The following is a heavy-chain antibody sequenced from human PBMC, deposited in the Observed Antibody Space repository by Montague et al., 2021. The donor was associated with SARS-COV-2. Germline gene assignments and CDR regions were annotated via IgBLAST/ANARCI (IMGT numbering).Heavy chain of an antibody. J-gene: IGHJ3*02. CDR3: AMRGGALDAFDI. CDR1: GGSIRTSSYY. V-gene: IGHV4-39*01. CDR2: IYYSGST. D-gene: IGHD4-17*01. Sequence: SETLSLTCTVSGGSIRTSSYYWGWIRQPPGKGLDWIGSIYYSGSTYCNPSLKSRVTISVDTSKNQFSLKLSSVTAADTAVYYCAMRGGALDAFDIWGQGTMVIVSS.